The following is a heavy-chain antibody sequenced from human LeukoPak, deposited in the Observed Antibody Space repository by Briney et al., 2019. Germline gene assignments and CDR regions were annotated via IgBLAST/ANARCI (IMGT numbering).Heavy chain of an antibody. CDR1: GFTFTSYV. CDR2: ISGSGDST. CDR3: AKDHGAAPGDFDY. Sequence: PGGSLRLSCAASGFTFTSYVMSWVRQAPGKGLEWVSTISGSGDSTYYADSVKGRFTISRDNSKNTVYLQMNSLTAEDTAVYYCAKDHGAAPGDFDYWGQGTLVTVSS. J-gene: IGHJ4*02. V-gene: IGHV3-23*01. D-gene: IGHD6-13*01.